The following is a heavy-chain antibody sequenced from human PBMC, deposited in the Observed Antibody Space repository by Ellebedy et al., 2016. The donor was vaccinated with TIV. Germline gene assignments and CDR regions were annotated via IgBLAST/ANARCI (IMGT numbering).Heavy chain of an antibody. CDR3: ARGTAALLPLKYFDS. D-gene: IGHD6-25*01. V-gene: IGHV4-31*03. J-gene: IGHJ4*02. CDR1: GGSISSSNYY. Sequence: SETLSLXCTVSGGSISSSNYYWSWIRQHPGKGLEWIGYIYYSGSTYYNPSLKSRVTISVDTSKNQFSLNLRSVTAADTAVYYCARGTAALLPLKYFDSWGRGTLVTVSP. CDR2: IYYSGST.